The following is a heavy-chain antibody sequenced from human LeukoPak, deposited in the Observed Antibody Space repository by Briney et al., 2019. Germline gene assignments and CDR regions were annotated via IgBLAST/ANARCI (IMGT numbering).Heavy chain of an antibody. J-gene: IGHJ4*02. CDR2: INPNSGGT. V-gene: IGHV1-2*02. CDR3: ARGYCDSSGALGY. D-gene: IGHD3-22*01. CDR1: GYTFTGYY. Sequence: GASVKVSCKASGYTFTGYYMHWVRQAPGQGLEWMGWINPNSGGTNYAQKFQGRVTMTRDTSISTAYMELSRLRSDDTAVYYCARGYCDSSGALGYWGQGTLVTVSS.